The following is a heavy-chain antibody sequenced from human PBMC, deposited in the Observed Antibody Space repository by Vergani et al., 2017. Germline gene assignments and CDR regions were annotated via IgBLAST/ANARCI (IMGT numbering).Heavy chain of an antibody. D-gene: IGHD2-2*02. CDR1: GFRFSSYG. J-gene: IGHJ4*02. CDR3: VRDRGLCAGGRCYTEAWDY. Sequence: QVQLVESGGGVVQPGRSLRLSCAASGFRFSSYGMNWVRQAPGKGLEWVVGISFDGTNEYYPDLVKGRLTISRDIAKNTLYLQVRSLRLEDTGVYHCVRDRGLCAGGRCYTEAWDYWGQGTPVTVSS. V-gene: IGHV3-30*03. CDR2: ISFDGTNE.